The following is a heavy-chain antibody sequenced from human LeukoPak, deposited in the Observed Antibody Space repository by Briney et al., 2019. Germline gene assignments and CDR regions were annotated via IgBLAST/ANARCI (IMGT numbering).Heavy chain of an antibody. CDR2: IWYDGSNK. J-gene: IGHJ4*02. CDR1: GFTFSSYG. Sequence: PGRSLRLSCAASGFTFSSYGMHWVRQAPGKGLEWVAVIWYDGSNKYYADSVKGRFTISRDNSKNTLYLQMNNLRAEDTAVYYCARGRPYFDYWGQGTLVTVSS. V-gene: IGHV3-33*01. CDR3: ARGRPYFDY.